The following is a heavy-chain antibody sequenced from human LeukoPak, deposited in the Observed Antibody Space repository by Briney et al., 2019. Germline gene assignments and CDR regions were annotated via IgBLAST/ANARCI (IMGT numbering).Heavy chain of an antibody. CDR3: ARGGVGYCSGGSCYPAD. D-gene: IGHD2-15*01. CDR1: GDSISSGASY. CDR2: IYHSGTS. J-gene: IGHJ4*02. Sequence: SETLSLTCTVSGDSISSGASYRSCIRRPPGEGLECIGYIYHSGTSYYNPSLRSRVTISVDTSKNQFSLKLSSVTAADTAVYYCARGGVGYCSGGSCYPADWGQGTLVTVSS. V-gene: IGHV4-30-4*02.